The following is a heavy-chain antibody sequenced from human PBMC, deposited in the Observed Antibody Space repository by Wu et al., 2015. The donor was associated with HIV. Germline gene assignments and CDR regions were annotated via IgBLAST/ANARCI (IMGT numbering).Heavy chain of an antibody. V-gene: IGHV1-8*03. Sequence: QVQLVQSGAEVKKPGASVKVSCKASGYTFTSYDINWVRQATGQGLEWMGWMNPNSGNTGYAQKFQGRVTITRNTSISTAYMELSSLRSEDTAVYYCARGLSSRSTSHLVRFDPWGQGTLVTVSS. J-gene: IGHJ5*02. CDR3: ARGLSSRSTSHLVRFDP. CDR2: MNPNSGNT. CDR1: GYTFTSYD. D-gene: IGHD2-2*01.